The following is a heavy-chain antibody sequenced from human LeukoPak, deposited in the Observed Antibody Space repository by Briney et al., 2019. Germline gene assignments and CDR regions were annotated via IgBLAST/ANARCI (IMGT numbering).Heavy chain of an antibody. CDR1: GFTFSSYW. D-gene: IGHD6-19*01. CDR3: ARALYNRGWYPDYFDS. V-gene: IGHV3-7*01. Sequence: GGSLRLSCAASGFTFSSYWMSWVRQAPGKGLEWVANIKRDGSDKYYVGSVEGRFTISRDNDKNSLYLQMSSLRAEDTAIYYCARALYNRGWYPDYFDSWGQGALVTVSS. CDR2: IKRDGSDK. J-gene: IGHJ4*02.